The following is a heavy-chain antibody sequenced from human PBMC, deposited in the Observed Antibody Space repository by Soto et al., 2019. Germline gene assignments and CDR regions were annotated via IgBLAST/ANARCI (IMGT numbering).Heavy chain of an antibody. V-gene: IGHV1-18*01. J-gene: IGHJ4*02. CDR1: GYTFTSYG. CDR2: ISAYNGNT. Sequence: GASVKVSSKASGYTFTSYGISWVRQAPGQGLERMGWISAYNGNTNYAQKLQGRVTMTTDTSTSTAYMELRSLRSDDTAVYYCARGAAGYDILPGYFHFQYWRQGTLVTVSA. D-gene: IGHD3-9*01. CDR3: ARGAAGYDILPGYFHFQY.